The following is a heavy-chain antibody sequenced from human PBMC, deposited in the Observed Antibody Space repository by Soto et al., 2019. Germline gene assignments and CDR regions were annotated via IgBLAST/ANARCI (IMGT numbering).Heavy chain of an antibody. V-gene: IGHV3-20*04. CDR2: INWSGDNT. J-gene: IGHJ2*01. D-gene: IGHD2-15*01. CDR1: DVKFVDRG. Sequence: VSWGTADVKFVDRGMRWVRQNQGQGLQWVSGINWSGDNTGYTDSVKGRFTISRDNSKNTLFLQMNSLRAEDTAVYYCARDYYGGNLRYFDFWGRGTLVTVSS. CDR3: ARDYYGGNLRYFDF.